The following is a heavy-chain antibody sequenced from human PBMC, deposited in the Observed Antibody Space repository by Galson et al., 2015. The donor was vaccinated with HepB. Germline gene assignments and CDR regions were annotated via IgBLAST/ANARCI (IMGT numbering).Heavy chain of an antibody. Sequence: SLRLSCAASGFTFSSYAMSWVRQAPGKGLEWVSAISGSGGSTYYADSVKGRFTISRDNSKNTLYLQMNSLRAEDTAVYYCAKDMIVVVTPREARYYYYYYGMDVWGQGTTVTVSS. J-gene: IGHJ6*02. CDR2: ISGSGGST. CDR3: AKDMIVVVTPREARYYYYYYGMDV. V-gene: IGHV3-23*01. CDR1: GFTFSSYA. D-gene: IGHD3-22*01.